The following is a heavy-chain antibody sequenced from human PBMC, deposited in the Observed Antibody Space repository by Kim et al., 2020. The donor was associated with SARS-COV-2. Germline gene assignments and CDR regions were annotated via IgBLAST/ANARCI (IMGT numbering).Heavy chain of an antibody. J-gene: IGHJ5*02. V-gene: IGHV4-59*01. CDR3: ARTHNWFDP. CDR2: GSN. Sequence: GSNNYHPSHKSRVTISVDTSKNPFSLKLSSVTAADTAVYYCARTHNWFDPWGQGTLVTVSS.